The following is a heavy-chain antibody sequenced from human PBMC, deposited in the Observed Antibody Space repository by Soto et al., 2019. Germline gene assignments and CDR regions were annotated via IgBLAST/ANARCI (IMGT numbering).Heavy chain of an antibody. CDR2: INHSGST. CDR1: GGSFSGYY. CDR3: ARNTVDYGGNSGGYFDL. V-gene: IGHV4-34*01. Sequence: QVQLQQWGAGLLKPSETLSLTCAVYGGSFSGYYWSWIRQPPGKGLEWIGEINHSGSTNYNPSLKGLATISVDTSKNQLSLKLSSVTAADTAVYYCARNTVDYGGNSGGYFDLWGRGTLVTVSS. D-gene: IGHD4-17*01. J-gene: IGHJ2*01.